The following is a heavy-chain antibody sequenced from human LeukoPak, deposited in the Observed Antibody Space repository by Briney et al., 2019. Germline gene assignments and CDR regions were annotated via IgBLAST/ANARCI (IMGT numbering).Heavy chain of an antibody. CDR3: ARDGGYSSGWYNWFDP. CDR2: ISSSSSYI. CDR1: GFTFSSYS. J-gene: IGHJ5*02. D-gene: IGHD6-19*01. V-gene: IGHV3-21*01. Sequence: TGGSLRLSCAASGFTFSSYSMNWVRQAPGKGLEWVSSISSSSSYIYYADSVKGRFTISRDNAKNSLYLQMNSLRAEDTAVYYCARDGGYSSGWYNWFDPWGQGTLVTVSS.